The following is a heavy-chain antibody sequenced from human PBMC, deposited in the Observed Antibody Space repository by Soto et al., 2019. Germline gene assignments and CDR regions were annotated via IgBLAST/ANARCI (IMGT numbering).Heavy chain of an antibody. CDR3: ARTVPNREWRLRFLGAFDI. Sequence: SLRLSCAASGFTFSSYEMNWVRQAPGKGLEWVSYISSSGSTIYYADSVKGRFTISRDNAKNSLYLQMNSLRAEDTAVYYCARTVPNREWRLRFLGAFDIWGQGTMVTVSS. J-gene: IGHJ3*02. D-gene: IGHD6-25*01. V-gene: IGHV3-48*03. CDR2: ISSSGSTI. CDR1: GFTFSSYE.